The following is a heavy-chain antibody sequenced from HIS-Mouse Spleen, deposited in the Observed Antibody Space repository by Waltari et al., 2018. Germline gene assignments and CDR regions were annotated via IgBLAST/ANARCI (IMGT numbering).Heavy chain of an antibody. J-gene: IGHJ4*02. CDR2: INHSGST. Sequence: QVQLQQWGAGLLKPSETLSLTCAAYGGSFSGYYWSWIRKPPGKGLEWIGEINHSGSTNYNPSLKSRVTISVDTSKNQFSLKLSSVTAADTAVYYCARNYDFWSGYYDGAFDYWGQGTLVTVSS. V-gene: IGHV4-34*01. CDR3: ARNYDFWSGYYDGAFDY. CDR1: GGSFSGYY. D-gene: IGHD3-3*01.